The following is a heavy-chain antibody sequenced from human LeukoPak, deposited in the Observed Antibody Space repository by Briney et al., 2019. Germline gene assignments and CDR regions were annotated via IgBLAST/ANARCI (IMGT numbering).Heavy chain of an antibody. CDR3: ARGGGLDV. Sequence: GGSLRLSCAASGFTFSTYWMTWVRQAPGKGLEWVAHIKEDGSMTRSIDSVKGRFTISRDNAKNSLYLQMSNLRAEDTAVYFCARGGGLDVWGQGATVTVSS. CDR2: IKEDGSMT. V-gene: IGHV3-7*03. J-gene: IGHJ6*02. CDR1: GFTFSTYW. D-gene: IGHD3-16*01.